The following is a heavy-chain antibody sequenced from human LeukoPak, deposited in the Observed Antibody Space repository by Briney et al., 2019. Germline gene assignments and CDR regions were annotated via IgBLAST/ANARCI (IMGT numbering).Heavy chain of an antibody. CDR3: ARVEMATQIPYYFDY. J-gene: IGHJ4*02. Sequence: GASVKVSCKASGDTFTSYYMHWVRHAPGQGLEWMGIINPSGGSTSYAQKFQGRVTMTRDTSTSTVYMELSSLRSEDTAVYYCARVEMATQIPYYFDYWGQGTLVTVSS. D-gene: IGHD5-24*01. CDR2: INPSGGST. CDR1: GDTFTSYY. V-gene: IGHV1-46*01.